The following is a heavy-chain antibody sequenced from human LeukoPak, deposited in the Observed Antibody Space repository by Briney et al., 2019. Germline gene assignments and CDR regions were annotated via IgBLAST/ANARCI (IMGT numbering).Heavy chain of an antibody. CDR3: GKDAKDCSSTSCYLDY. D-gene: IGHD2-2*01. Sequence: PGGSLRLSCAASGFTFSSYAMSWVRQAPGKGLEWVSGIGGSGDSTYYADSVKGRFTISRDNSKNTLYLQMNSLRAEDTAVYYCGKDAKDCSSTSCYLDYWGQGTLVTASS. V-gene: IGHV3-23*01. J-gene: IGHJ4*02. CDR1: GFTFSSYA. CDR2: IGGSGDST.